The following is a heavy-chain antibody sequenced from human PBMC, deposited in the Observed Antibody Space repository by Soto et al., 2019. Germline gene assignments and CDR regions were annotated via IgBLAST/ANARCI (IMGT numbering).Heavy chain of an antibody. D-gene: IGHD5-12*01. CDR2: IYYSGST. CDR1: GGSISSGGYY. Sequence: SETLSLTCTVSGGSISSGGYYWSWIRQHPGKGLEWIGYIYYSGSTYYNPSLKSRVTISVDTSKNQFSLKLSSVTAADTAVYYCARGHVDILYYYYGMDVWGQGTTVTVSS. J-gene: IGHJ6*02. V-gene: IGHV4-31*03. CDR3: ARGHVDILYYYYGMDV.